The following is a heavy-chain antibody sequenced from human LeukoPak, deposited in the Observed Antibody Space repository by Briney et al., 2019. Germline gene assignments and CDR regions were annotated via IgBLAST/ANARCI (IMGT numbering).Heavy chain of an antibody. J-gene: IGHJ3*02. CDR2: IYSGGSS. CDR1: GFTVSSNY. CDR3: ARDHVRRANLRTGAFDI. Sequence: PGGSLRLSCAASGFTVSSNYMSWVRQAPGKGLEWVSVIYSGGSSYYADSVKGRFTISRDSSKNTVYLQMNSLRAEDTAVYYCARDHVRRANLRTGAFDIWGQGTMVTVSS. D-gene: IGHD5-24*01. V-gene: IGHV3-53*01.